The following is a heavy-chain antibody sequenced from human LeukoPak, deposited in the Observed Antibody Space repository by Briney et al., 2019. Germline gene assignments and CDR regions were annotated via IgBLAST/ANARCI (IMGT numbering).Heavy chain of an antibody. D-gene: IGHD1-26*01. CDR2: INHSGST. CDR1: GFTFSSFW. V-gene: IGHV4-34*01. J-gene: IGHJ5*02. Sequence: GSLRLSCAASGFTFSSFWMSWVRQAPGKGLEWIGEINHSGSTNYNPSLKSRVTISVDTSKNQFSLKLSSVTAADTAVYYCARGELENWFDPWGQGTLVTVSS. CDR3: ARGELENWFDP.